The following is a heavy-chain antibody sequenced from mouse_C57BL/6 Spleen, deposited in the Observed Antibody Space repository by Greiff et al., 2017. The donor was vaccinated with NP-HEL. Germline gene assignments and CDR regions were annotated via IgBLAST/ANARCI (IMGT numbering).Heavy chain of an antibody. J-gene: IGHJ3*01. Sequence: VQLQQPGAELVKPGASVKLSCKASGYTFTSYWMQWVKQRPGQGLEWIGEIDPSDSYTNYNQKLKGKATLTVDTSTSTAYMQLSSLTSEDSAVYYCAPDYYGSRSWFAYWGQGTLVTVSA. CDR3: APDYYGSRSWFAY. CDR1: GYTFTSYW. V-gene: IGHV1-50*01. CDR2: IDPSDSYT. D-gene: IGHD1-1*01.